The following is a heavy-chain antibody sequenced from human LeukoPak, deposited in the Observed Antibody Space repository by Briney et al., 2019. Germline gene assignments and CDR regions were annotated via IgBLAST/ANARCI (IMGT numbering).Heavy chain of an antibody. V-gene: IGHV1-46*01. CDR2: INPSGGST. D-gene: IGHD3-3*01. CDR3: ARENYDFWSGYSVTAFDI. CDR1: GYTFTIYY. Sequence: ASVTVSCKASGYTFTIYYMHWVRQAPGQGLEWMGIINPSGGSTSYAQKFQGRVTMTRDTSTSTVYMELSSLRSEDTAVYYCARENYDFWSGYSVTAFDIWGQGTMVTVSS. J-gene: IGHJ3*02.